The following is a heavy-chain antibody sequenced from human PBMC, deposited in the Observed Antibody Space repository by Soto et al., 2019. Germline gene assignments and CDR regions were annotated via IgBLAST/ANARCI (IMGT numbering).Heavy chain of an antibody. CDR1: GFTFSGYA. CDR2: ISRDGNNR. J-gene: IGHJ3*02. V-gene: IGHV3-30*14. CDR3: ARGQWLVQILAYRAFDI. D-gene: IGHD6-19*01. Sequence: PGGSLRLSCAASGFTFSGYAIHWVRQAPGKGLEWVAVISRDGNNRYYSESVKGRFTISRDNSENTVYLQMDSLRPEDTAVYYCARGQWLVQILAYRAFDIWGQGTMVTVSS.